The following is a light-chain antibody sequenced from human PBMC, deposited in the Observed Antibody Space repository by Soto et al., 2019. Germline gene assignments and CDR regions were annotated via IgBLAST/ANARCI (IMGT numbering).Light chain of an antibody. CDR2: GAS. CDR1: QSVSSSY. CDR3: PQDGSSLSIT. Sequence: EIVLTQSPGTLSLSPGERATLSCRASQSVSSSYLAWYQQKPGQAPRLLIYGASSRATGFPDRFSGSGSGTDFTLTISRLEPEDFAVYYCPQDGSSLSITFGQGTRLENK. J-gene: IGKJ5*01. V-gene: IGKV3-20*01.